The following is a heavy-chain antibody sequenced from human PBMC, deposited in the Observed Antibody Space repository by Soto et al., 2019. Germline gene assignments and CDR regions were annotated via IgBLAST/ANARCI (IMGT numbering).Heavy chain of an antibody. J-gene: IGHJ5*02. CDR2: IYYGGST. CDR1: GGSISSYY. Sequence: SETLSLTCTVSGGSISSYYWSWIRQPPGKGLEWIGYIYYGGSTCSNPSLKSRVTISVDTSKNRFSLKLSSVTAADTAVYYCARAMVVTQNWFDPWGQGTLVTVSS. D-gene: IGHD2-21*02. CDR3: ARAMVVTQNWFDP. V-gene: IGHV4-59*08.